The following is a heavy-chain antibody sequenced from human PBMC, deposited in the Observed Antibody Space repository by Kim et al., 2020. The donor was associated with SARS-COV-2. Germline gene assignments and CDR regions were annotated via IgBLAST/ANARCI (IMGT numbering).Heavy chain of an antibody. Sequence: GGSLRLSCAASGFTFSSYGMHWVRQAPGKGLEWVAVISYDGSNKYYADSVKGRFTISRDNSKNTLYPQMNSLRAEDTAVYYCAKDGYSSSGFDYWGQGTL. D-gene: IGHD6-13*01. CDR3: AKDGYSSSGFDY. V-gene: IGHV3-30*18. CDR2: ISYDGSNK. CDR1: GFTFSSYG. J-gene: IGHJ4*02.